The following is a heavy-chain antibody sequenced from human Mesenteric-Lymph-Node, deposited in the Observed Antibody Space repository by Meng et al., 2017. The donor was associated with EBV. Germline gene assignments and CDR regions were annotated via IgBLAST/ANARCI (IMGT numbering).Heavy chain of an antibody. V-gene: IGHV1-2*04. CDR1: GYTFIDYY. CDR3: ASVHYGGNPFEGGG. CDR2: INPNSGFT. Sequence: VLLVQSGAEGRRPGASVKVSCKASGYTFIDYYIHWVRQAPGQGLEWMGWINPNSGFTKTTQKFQDWVTMTRDTSIGTAYMELGRLTSDHTAVYYCASVHYGGNPFEGGGWGQGTLVTVSS. J-gene: IGHJ4*02. D-gene: IGHD4-23*01.